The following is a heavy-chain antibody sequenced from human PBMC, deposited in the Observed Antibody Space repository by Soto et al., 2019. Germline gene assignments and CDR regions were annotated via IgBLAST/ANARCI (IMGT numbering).Heavy chain of an antibody. Sequence: SETLSLTCTVSGASISDYYWSWIRQPAGQALEWIGRVYVTGTTYFNPSLKSRVTMSVDTSNNQVSLKLSSVTAADSAIYYCARDGEYTSGWYSFDSWGPGTFVTVSP. J-gene: IGHJ5*01. D-gene: IGHD6-19*01. CDR3: ARDGEYTSGWYSFDS. CDR1: GASISDYY. CDR2: VYVTGTT. V-gene: IGHV4-4*07.